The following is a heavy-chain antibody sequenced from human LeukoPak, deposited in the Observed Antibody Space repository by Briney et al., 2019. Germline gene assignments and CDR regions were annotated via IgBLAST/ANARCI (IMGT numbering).Heavy chain of an antibody. D-gene: IGHD5-12*01. J-gene: IGHJ4*02. Sequence: SETLSLTCTVSGGSISSSDYYWGWIRQPPGKGLEWIGSIYYSGSTYYNPSLKSRVTISVDTSKNQFSLRLNFVTVADTAVYYCASVWWLREGPLDHWGQGTLVTVSS. V-gene: IGHV4-39*01. CDR1: GGSISSSDYY. CDR2: IYYSGST. CDR3: ASVWWLREGPLDH.